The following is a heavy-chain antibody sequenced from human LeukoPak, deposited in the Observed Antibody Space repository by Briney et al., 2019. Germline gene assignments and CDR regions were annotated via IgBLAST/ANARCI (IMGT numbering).Heavy chain of an antibody. V-gene: IGHV3-30*02. CDR2: IRKDGTNE. D-gene: IGHD1-26*01. CDR1: GFTFSNYG. Sequence: GGSLRLSCAASGFTFSNYGMHWVRQAPGKGLEWVAHIRKDGTNERYADFVKGRFSISRDNSKNTLYLQMNSLRGDDTAVYYCAKDPSMGATAFDYWGQGTLVTVSS. CDR3: AKDPSMGATAFDY. J-gene: IGHJ4*02.